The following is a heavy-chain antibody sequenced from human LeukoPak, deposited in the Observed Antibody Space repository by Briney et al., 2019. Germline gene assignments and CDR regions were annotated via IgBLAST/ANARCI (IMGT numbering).Heavy chain of an antibody. CDR2: INHSGST. CDR1: SGSFSGYS. V-gene: IGHV4-34*01. Sequence: SETLSLTCAVYSGSFSGYSWNWIRQPPGKGLEWIGEINHSGSTNYNPSLKSRVTISVDPSKNQFSLKLRSVTAADTAVYYCARGIQDDYGYNWNLFDYWGQGTLVTVSS. CDR3: ARGIQDDYGYNWNLFDY. J-gene: IGHJ4*02. D-gene: IGHD1-7*01.